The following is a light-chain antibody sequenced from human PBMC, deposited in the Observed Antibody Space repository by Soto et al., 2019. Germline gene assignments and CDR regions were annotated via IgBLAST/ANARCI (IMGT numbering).Light chain of an antibody. CDR2: ANS. V-gene: IGLV1-40*01. Sequence: QPVLTQPPSVSGAPGQRVTISCTGSSSNIGAGYDVHWYQQLPGTAPKLLIYANSNRPSGVPVRFFVAKSGTSASLAITGLQAEDEADYYCQSYDSSLSAVVFGGGTKLTVL. CDR1: SSNIGAGYD. CDR3: QSYDSSLSAVV. J-gene: IGLJ2*01.